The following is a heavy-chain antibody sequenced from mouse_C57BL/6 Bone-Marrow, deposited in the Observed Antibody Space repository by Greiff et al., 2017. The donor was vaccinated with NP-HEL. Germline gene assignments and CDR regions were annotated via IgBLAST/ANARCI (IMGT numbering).Heavy chain of an antibody. D-gene: IGHD1-1*02. Sequence: VKVVESGPGLVQPSQSLSITCTVSGFSLTSYGVHWVRQSPGKGLEWLGVIWSGGSTDYNAAFISRLSISKDNSKSQVFFKMNSLQADDTAIYYCARGGLWPRVYFDYWGQGTTLTVSS. CDR1: GFSLTSYG. J-gene: IGHJ2*01. CDR2: IWSGGST. CDR3: ARGGLWPRVYFDY. V-gene: IGHV2-2*01.